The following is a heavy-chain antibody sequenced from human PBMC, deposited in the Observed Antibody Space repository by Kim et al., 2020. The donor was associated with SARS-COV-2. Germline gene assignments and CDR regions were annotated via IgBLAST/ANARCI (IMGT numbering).Heavy chain of an antibody. J-gene: IGHJ4*02. CDR1: GFTFSSYS. Sequence: GGSLRLSCAASGFTFSSYSMNWVRQAPGKGLEWVSSISSSSSYIYYADSVKGRFTISRDNAKNSLYLQMHSLRAEDTAVYYCARLPETTIWFGESYYFDYGGQGTLVTVSS. CDR2: ISSSSSYI. CDR3: ARLPETTIWFGESYYFDY. V-gene: IGHV3-21*01. D-gene: IGHD3-10*01.